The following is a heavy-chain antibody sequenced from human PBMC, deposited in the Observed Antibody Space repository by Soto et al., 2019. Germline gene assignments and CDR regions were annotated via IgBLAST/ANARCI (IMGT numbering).Heavy chain of an antibody. CDR1: GGSISSGGYY. V-gene: IGHV4-31*03. CDR3: ARSPIAAAGTPSGWFDP. CDR2: IYYSGST. D-gene: IGHD6-13*01. Sequence: QVQLQESGPGLVKPSQTLSLTCTVSGGSISSGGYYWSWIRQHPGKGLEWIGYIYYSGSTYYNPSLKSRVTISVDTSKNQFSLKLSSVTAADTAVYYCARSPIAAAGTPSGWFDPWGQGTLVTVSS. J-gene: IGHJ5*02.